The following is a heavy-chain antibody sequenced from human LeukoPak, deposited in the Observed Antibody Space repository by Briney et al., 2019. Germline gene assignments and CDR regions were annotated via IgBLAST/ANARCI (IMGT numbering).Heavy chain of an antibody. Sequence: SETLSLTCSVSGGSISSHYWSWIRQPPGKGLEWIAHMYYSGNTKYNPSLKCRVTISVDTSKTQFSLKLSSATAADTAVYYCARHHIAVGDISWGQGTLVTVSS. D-gene: IGHD2-2*01. CDR2: MYYSGNT. J-gene: IGHJ5*02. V-gene: IGHV4-59*08. CDR3: ARHHIAVGDIS. CDR1: GGSISSHY.